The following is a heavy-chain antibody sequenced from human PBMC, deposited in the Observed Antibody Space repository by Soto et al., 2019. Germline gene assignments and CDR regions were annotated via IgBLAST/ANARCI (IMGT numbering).Heavy chain of an antibody. CDR1: GFSFSTYS. D-gene: IGHD5-18*01. Sequence: GGSLRLSCAASGFSFSTYSMNWVRQAPGKGLEWVSYISSSSSTIFYTDSVKGRFTVSRDNAKNSLYLQMNSLRVEDTAVYYCAKGPPDREQWLPNDYWGQGTLVTVSS. V-gene: IGHV3-48*01. CDR2: ISSSSSTI. CDR3: AKGPPDREQWLPNDY. J-gene: IGHJ4*02.